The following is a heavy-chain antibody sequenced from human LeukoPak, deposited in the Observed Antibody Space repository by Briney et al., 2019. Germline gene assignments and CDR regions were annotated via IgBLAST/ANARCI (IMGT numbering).Heavy chain of an antibody. CDR1: GFTVSTHY. D-gene: IGHD2-15*01. CDR2: IYSDGST. CDR3: ARDLGYCSGSTCYVGYFDY. V-gene: IGHV3-66*01. J-gene: IGHJ4*02. Sequence: PGGSLRLSCAASGFTVSTHYMNWVRQAPGKGLEWVSLIYSDGSTYYADSVKGRFTISRDNSKNTLYLQMNSLRAEDTAVYYCARDLGYCSGSTCYVGYFDYWGQGTQVTVSS.